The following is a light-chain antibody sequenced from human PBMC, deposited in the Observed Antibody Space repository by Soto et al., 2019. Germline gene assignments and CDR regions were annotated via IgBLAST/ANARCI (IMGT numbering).Light chain of an antibody. CDR2: DAS. V-gene: IGKV3-11*01. J-gene: IGKJ5*01. Sequence: EIVLTQSPATLSLSPGERATLSCRASQSISDYLAWYQQKPGQAPRLLISDASNRATGIPARFSGSGSGTDFTLTISRLEPEDFAVYYCQKRSNWPPITFGQGTRLEIK. CDR1: QSISDY. CDR3: QKRSNWPPIT.